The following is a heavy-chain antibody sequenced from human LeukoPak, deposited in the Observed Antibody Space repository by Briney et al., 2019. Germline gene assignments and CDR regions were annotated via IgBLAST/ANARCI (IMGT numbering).Heavy chain of an antibody. CDR3: AREKVPLGGSYLHS. Sequence: VASVKVSCKASGYTFTGYYMHWVRQAPGQGLEWMGWINPNSGGTNYAQKFQGRVTMTRDTSISTAYMELSSLRSDDTAVYYCAREKVPLGGSYLHSSGQGTLVTVSS. J-gene: IGHJ4*02. V-gene: IGHV1-2*02. D-gene: IGHD3-16*01. CDR2: INPNSGGT. CDR1: GYTFTGYY.